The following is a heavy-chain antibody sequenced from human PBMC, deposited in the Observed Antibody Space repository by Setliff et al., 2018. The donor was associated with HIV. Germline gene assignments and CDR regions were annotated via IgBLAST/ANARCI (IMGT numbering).Heavy chain of an antibody. CDR1: GDSISDYY. Sequence: KSSETLSLTCNVSGDSISDYYWTWIRQPPGKGLEWIGYIYYSGSTNYNPSLKSRVTISVDTSKNQFSLKLSSVTAADTAVYYCARGPRPSYCSGGSCYSGSDYWGQGTLVTVSS. D-gene: IGHD2-15*01. V-gene: IGHV4-59*01. CDR3: ARGPRPSYCSGGSCYSGSDY. J-gene: IGHJ4*02. CDR2: IYYSGST.